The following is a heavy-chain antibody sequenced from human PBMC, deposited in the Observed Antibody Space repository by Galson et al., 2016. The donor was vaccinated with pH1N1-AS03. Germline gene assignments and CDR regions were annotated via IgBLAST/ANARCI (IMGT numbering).Heavy chain of an antibody. CDR3: ARRVYGDYVNWFDP. D-gene: IGHD4-17*01. J-gene: IGHJ5*02. Sequence: TLSLTCTVSGGSISSSRYYWGWIRPPPGKGLEWIGSIYYSGSTYYNPSLKSRVTISVDTSKNQFSLKLSSVTAADTAVYYCARRVYGDYVNWFDPWGQGTLVTVSS. CDR2: IYYSGST. V-gene: IGHV4-39*01. CDR1: GGSISSSRYY.